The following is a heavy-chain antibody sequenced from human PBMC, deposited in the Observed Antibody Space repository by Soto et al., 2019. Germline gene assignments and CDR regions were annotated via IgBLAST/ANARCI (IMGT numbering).Heavy chain of an antibody. CDR3: ARAPTRYYGSGSYYSPFDY. CDR2: MSRDGGGT. J-gene: IGHJ4*02. CDR1: GFTFSNYG. V-gene: IGHV3-23*01. Sequence: GGSLRLSCAASGFTFSNYGMTWVRQAPGKGLEWVSGMSRDGGGTDYTDSVKGRFTISRDTSKNTLYLQMNSLRAEDTAAYYCARAPTRYYGSGSYYSPFDYWGQGTLVTVSS. D-gene: IGHD3-10*01.